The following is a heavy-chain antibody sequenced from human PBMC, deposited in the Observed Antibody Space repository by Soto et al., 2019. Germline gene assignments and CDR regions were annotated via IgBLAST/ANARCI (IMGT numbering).Heavy chain of an antibody. CDR3: ARGWWDGRGWYLFDY. CDR2: IIPIFGTA. Sequence: QVQLLQSGAEVTKSGSSVKVSCKASGGTFSSYAISWVRQAPGQGLEWMGGIIPIFGTANYAQKFQGRVKITADKPTSTAYMELSSLRSEDTAVYYCARGWWDGRGWYLFDYWGQGTLVTVSS. CDR1: GGTFSSYA. D-gene: IGHD6-19*01. V-gene: IGHV1-69*06. J-gene: IGHJ4*02.